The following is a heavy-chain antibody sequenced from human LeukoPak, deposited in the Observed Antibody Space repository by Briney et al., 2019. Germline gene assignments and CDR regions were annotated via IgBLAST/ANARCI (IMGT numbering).Heavy chain of an antibody. V-gene: IGHV3-11*05. D-gene: IGHD1-26*01. CDR2: ISSSSSYT. CDR3: ARVMSGSYRSFDY. J-gene: IGHJ4*02. CDR1: GFTFSDYY. Sequence: GGSLRLSCAASGFTFSDYYMSWIRQAPGKGLEWVSYISSSSSYTNYADSVKGRFTISRDNAKNSLYLHMNSLRAEDTAVYYCARVMSGSYRSFDYWGQGTLVTVSS.